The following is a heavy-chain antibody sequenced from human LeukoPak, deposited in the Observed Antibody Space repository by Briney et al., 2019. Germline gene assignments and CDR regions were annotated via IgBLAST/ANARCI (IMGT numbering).Heavy chain of an antibody. CDR2: IDHSGNTIY. CDR1: GETMRNYY. CDR3: AREQDYYDSSGYPGHAFDI. J-gene: IGHJ3*02. D-gene: IGHD3-22*01. V-gene: IGHV4-59*12. Sequence: SETLSLTCTVAGETMRNYYWNWIRQPPGKGLEWIGYIDHSGNTIYNYNPSLTSRVIISEDASQNQFSLKLSSVTAADTAVYYCAREQDYYDSSGYPGHAFDIWGQGTMVTVSS.